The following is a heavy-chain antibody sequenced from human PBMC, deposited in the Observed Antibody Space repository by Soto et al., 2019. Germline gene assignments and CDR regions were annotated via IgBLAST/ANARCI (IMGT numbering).Heavy chain of an antibody. CDR2: TYYRSKWYN. J-gene: IGHJ4*02. Sequence: SQTPSLTCAISGDSVSSNSAAWNWIRQSPSRGLEWLGRTYYRSKWYNDYAVSVKSRITINPDTSKNQFSLQLNSVTPEDTAVYYCARALRSYYTPVWVFAYWGQGTLVTVSS. D-gene: IGHD3-3*01. V-gene: IGHV6-1*01. CDR3: ARALRSYYTPVWVFAY. CDR1: GDSVSSNSAA.